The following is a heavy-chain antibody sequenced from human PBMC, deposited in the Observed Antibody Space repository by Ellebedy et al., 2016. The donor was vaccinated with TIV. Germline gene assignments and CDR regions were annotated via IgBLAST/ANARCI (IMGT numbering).Heavy chain of an antibody. V-gene: IGHV1-18*04. CDR3: AREGGDGYNPSFD. Sequence: AASVKVSCKASGYTFTSYGISWVRQAPGQGLEWMGWISAYNGNTKYARKLQGRITMTTDTSKSTAYMELRSLRSDDTAVYYCAREGGDGYNPSFDWGQGTLVTVSS. CDR2: ISAYNGNT. CDR1: GYTFTSYG. J-gene: IGHJ4*02. D-gene: IGHD5-24*01.